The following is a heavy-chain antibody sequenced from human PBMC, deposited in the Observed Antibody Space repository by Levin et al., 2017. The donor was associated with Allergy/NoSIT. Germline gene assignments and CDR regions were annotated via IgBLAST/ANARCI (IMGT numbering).Heavy chain of an antibody. D-gene: IGHD3-10*02. Sequence: PSETLSLTCTVSGGSISSSSYYWGWIRQPPGKGLEWIGSIYYSGSTYYNPSLKSRVTISVDTSKNQFSLKLSSVTAADTAVYYCARHKWAVRSHGRGGRHYYFDYWGQGTLVTVSS. CDR1: GGSISSSSYY. J-gene: IGHJ4*02. CDR2: IYYSGST. CDR3: ARHKWAVRSHGRGGRHYYFDY. V-gene: IGHV4-39*01.